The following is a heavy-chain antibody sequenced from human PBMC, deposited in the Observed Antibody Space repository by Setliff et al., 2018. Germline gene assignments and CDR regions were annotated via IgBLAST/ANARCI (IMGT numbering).Heavy chain of an antibody. CDR1: GGSISSYY. CDR2: IIHSGST. CDR3: ARSFSRREKFLLDY. V-gene: IGHV4-34*12. Sequence: SETLSLTCTVSGGSISSYYWSWIRQPPGKRLEWIGEIIHSGSTNYNPDLKSRVTISMDTSKNQFTLKVSSVTAADTAVYYCARSFSRREKFLLDYWGQGALVTVSS. J-gene: IGHJ4*02.